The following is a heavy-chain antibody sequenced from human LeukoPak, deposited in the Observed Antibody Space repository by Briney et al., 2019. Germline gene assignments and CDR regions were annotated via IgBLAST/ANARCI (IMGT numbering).Heavy chain of an antibody. CDR2: IYSGGST. Sequence: PGGSLRLSCAASGFTVSSNYMSWVRQAPGKGLEWVSVIYSGGSTYYAGSVKGRFTISRDNSKNTLYLQMSSLRAEDTAVYCCARMPLNRELDWGQGTLVTVSS. CDR1: GFTVSSNY. V-gene: IGHV3-53*01. D-gene: IGHD1-14*01. J-gene: IGHJ4*02. CDR3: ARMPLNRELD.